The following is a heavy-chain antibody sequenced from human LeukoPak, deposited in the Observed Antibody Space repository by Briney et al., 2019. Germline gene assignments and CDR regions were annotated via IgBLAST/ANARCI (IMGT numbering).Heavy chain of an antibody. J-gene: IGHJ4*02. CDR1: GLTFAAYA. Sequence: AGGSPRLSCAVSGLTFAAYAMTWVRQAPEKGLEWVSTISDSGGSTYYADSLKGRFTISRDNSKNTLYLQVDSLRAEDTAVYYCAKLGGYCSSGSCRDFDYWGQGTLVTVSS. CDR2: ISDSGGST. D-gene: IGHD2-15*01. CDR3: AKLGGYCSSGSCRDFDY. V-gene: IGHV3-23*01.